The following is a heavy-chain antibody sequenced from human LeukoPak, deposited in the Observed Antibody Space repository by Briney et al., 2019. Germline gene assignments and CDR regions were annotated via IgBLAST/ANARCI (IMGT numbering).Heavy chain of an antibody. CDR1: GYSFTSYW. D-gene: IGHD2-2*01. Sequence: GESLKISCQGSGYSFTSYWIGWVRQMPGKGLEWMGIIYPGDSDTRYSPSFQGQVTISADKSISTAYLQWSSLKASDTAMYYCARRYCSSTSCTDLDYWGQGTLVTVSS. CDR3: ARRYCSSTSCTDLDY. CDR2: IYPGDSDT. J-gene: IGHJ4*02. V-gene: IGHV5-51*01.